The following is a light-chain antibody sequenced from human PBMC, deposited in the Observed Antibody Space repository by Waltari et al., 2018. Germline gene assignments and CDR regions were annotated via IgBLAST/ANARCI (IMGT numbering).Light chain of an antibody. Sequence: IVMTQSPLSLPVTLGEPASISCRSGQSLLHSKGNTYLDWYLQKPGRSPRHLTPLAFNPASGVHDRFSGSGSGTDFALQINRVEAGDVWVYYCMQSLQSPRTFGQDTKLEI. V-gene: IGKV2-28*01. CDR3: MQSLQSPRT. CDR2: LAF. J-gene: IGKJ1*01. CDR1: QSLLHSKGNTY.